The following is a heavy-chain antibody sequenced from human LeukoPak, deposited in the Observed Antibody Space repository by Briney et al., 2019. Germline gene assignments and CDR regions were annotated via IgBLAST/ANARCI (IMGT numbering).Heavy chain of an antibody. Sequence: GGSLRLSCAASGFTFSSYWMSWVRQAPGKGLEWVANIKQDGSEKYYVDSVKGRFTISRDNAKNSLYLQMNSLRPEDTALYYCTKDVLPGGADVWGQGTTVTVSS. J-gene: IGHJ6*02. CDR3: TKDVLPGGADV. V-gene: IGHV3-7*03. D-gene: IGHD4-17*01. CDR2: IKQDGSEK. CDR1: GFTFSSYW.